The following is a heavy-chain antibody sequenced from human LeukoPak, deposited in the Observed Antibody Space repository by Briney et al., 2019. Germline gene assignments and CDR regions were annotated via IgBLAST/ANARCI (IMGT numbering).Heavy chain of an antibody. CDR1: GGSFSGYY. D-gene: IGHD3-3*01. CDR3: ARGSRFLEWLPPRKWFDP. Sequence: SETPSLTSAVYGGSFSGYYWSWIRQPPGKGLEWIGEINHSGSTNYNPSLKSRVTISVDTSKNQFSLKLSSVTAADTAVYYCARGSRFLEWLPPRKWFDPWGQGTLVTVSS. J-gene: IGHJ5*02. V-gene: IGHV4-34*01. CDR2: INHSGST.